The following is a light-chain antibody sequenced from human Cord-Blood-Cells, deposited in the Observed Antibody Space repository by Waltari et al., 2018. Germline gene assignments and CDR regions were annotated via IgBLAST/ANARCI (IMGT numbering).Light chain of an antibody. CDR1: QSISSY. J-gene: IGKJ1*01. CDR3: QQSYSTPWT. CDR2: AAS. V-gene: IGKV1-39*01. Sequence: DIQMIQSPSSLSASVGAIVTITCRASQSISSYLNWYQQKPGKAPKLLIYAASSLQSGVPSRFSGSGSGTDFTLTISSLQPEDFATYYCQQSYSTPWTFGQGTKVEIK.